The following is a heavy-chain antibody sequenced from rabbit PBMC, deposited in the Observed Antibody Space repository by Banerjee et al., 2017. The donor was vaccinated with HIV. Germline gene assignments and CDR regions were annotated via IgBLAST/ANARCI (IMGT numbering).Heavy chain of an antibody. J-gene: IGHJ6*01. D-gene: IGHD1-1*01. CDR3: TRDGSSRYWEYDL. CDR1: GFSFINKYV. CDR2: INAGSSGDT. V-gene: IGHV1S45*01. Sequence: QEQLEESGGDLVKPEGSLTLTCTASGFSFINKYVMCWVRQAPGKGLEWIACINAGSSGDTYYASWAKGRFTISKTSSTTVTLQMTSLTAADTATYFCTRDGSSRYWEYDLWGPGTLVTVS.